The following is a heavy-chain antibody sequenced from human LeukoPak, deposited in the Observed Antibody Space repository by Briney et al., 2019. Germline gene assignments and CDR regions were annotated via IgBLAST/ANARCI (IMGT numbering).Heavy chain of an antibody. CDR3: AGDRGPYSSGWYNWFDP. D-gene: IGHD6-19*01. Sequence: PGGSLRLSCAASGFTFSSYWMSWVRQAPGKGLEWVANIKQDGSEKYYVDSVKGRFTISRDNAKNSLYLQMNSLRAEDTAVYYCAGDRGPYSSGWYNWFDPWGQGTLVTVSS. V-gene: IGHV3-7*01. CDR1: GFTFSSYW. CDR2: IKQDGSEK. J-gene: IGHJ5*02.